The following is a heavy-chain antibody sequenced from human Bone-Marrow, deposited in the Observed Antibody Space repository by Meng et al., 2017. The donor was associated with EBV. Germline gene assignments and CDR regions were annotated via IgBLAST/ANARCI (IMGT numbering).Heavy chain of an antibody. CDR1: GGSVSSGSYY. V-gene: IGHV4-61*01. J-gene: IGHJ4*02. CDR3: ARRRLQFGYFDY. D-gene: IGHD5-24*01. Sequence: QAHLEESGPGLGKPSETLSLACTVSGGSVSSGSYYWSWIRQPPGKGLEWIGYIYYSGSTNYNPSLKSRVTISVDTSKNQFSLKLSSVTAADTAVYYCARRRLQFGYFDYWGQGTLVTVSS. CDR2: IYYSGST.